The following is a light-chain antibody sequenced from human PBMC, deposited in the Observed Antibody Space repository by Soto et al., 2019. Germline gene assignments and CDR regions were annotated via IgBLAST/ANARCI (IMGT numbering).Light chain of an antibody. CDR1: SGHITYA. J-gene: IGLJ2*01. V-gene: IGLV4-69*01. CDR2: LHSDGRH. CDR3: AAWDDSLNGPV. Sequence: QSVLTQSPSASASPGASVNLTCTLSSGHITYAIAWHQHQPEKGPRFLMWLHSDGRHTKGDGIPDRFSGSSSGAERYLTISSLQSEDEADYYCAAWDDSLNGPVFGGGTKLTVL.